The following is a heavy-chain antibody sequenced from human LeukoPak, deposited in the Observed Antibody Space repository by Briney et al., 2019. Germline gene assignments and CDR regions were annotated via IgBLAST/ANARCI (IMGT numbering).Heavy chain of an antibody. Sequence: GRSLRLSCAASGFTFSSYGMHWVRQAPGKGLEWVAVISYGGSNKYYADSVKGRFTISRDNSKNTLYLQMNSLRAEDTAVYYCAKDRWFGEFLTNYFDYWGQGTLVTVSS. CDR3: AKDRWFGEFLTNYFDY. D-gene: IGHD3-10*01. CDR2: ISYGGSNK. CDR1: GFTFSSYG. V-gene: IGHV3-30*18. J-gene: IGHJ4*02.